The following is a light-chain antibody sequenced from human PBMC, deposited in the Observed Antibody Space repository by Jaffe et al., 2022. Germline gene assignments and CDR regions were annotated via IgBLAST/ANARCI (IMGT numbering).Light chain of an antibody. J-gene: IGKJ1*01. Sequence: DVVMTQSPLSLPVTLGQPASISCRSSQSLVHSDGSTYLNWFQQRPGQSPRRLIYKVSNRDSGVPDRFSGSGSGTDFTLKISRVEAEDVGVYYCMQGTHWPPAFGQGTKVEIK. V-gene: IGKV2-30*02. CDR1: QSLVHSDGSTY. CDR2: KVS. CDR3: MQGTHWPPA.